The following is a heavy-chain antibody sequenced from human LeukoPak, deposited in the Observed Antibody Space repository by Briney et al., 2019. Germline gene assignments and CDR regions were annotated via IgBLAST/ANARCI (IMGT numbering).Heavy chain of an antibody. CDR1: GITFSNSA. D-gene: IGHD1-1*01. CDR2: ISGSGLST. J-gene: IGHJ4*02. V-gene: IGHV3-23*01. CDR3: ATFGTTGISY. Sequence: GGSLRLSCAASGITFSNSAMCWVCQAPGKGLEWVSSISGSGLSTYYADSLKGRFTISRDNSKNTLSLQMSTLRAEDTGTYYCATFGTTGISYWGQGALVTVSS.